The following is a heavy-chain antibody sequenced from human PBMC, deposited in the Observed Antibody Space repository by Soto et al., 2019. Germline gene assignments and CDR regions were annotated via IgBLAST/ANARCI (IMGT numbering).Heavy chain of an antibody. CDR2: IIPIFGTA. D-gene: IGHD6-13*01. J-gene: IGHJ4*02. CDR3: ASGGGSSSRGYYFDY. CDR1: GGTFSSYA. V-gene: IGHV1-69*13. Sequence: ASVKVSCKASGGTFSSYAISWVRQAPGQGLEWMGGIIPIFGTANYAQKFQGRVTITADESTSTAYMELSSLRSEDTAVYYCASGGGSSSRGYYFDYWGQGTPVTVSS.